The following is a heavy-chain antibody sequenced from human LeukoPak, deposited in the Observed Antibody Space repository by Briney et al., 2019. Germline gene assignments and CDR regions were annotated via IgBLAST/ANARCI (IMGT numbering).Heavy chain of an antibody. J-gene: IGHJ4*02. CDR3: ARDRTRTGDSSGWYHDY. CDR2: INPNSGDK. Sequence: ASVKVSRKASVYTFTGYYMHGVRQPPPRGREWMGWINPNSGDKKYAQKFQGWVTMTRDTSISTAYMELSRLGSDDTAVYYCARDRTRTGDSSGWYHDYWGQGTLVTASS. CDR1: VYTFTGYY. D-gene: IGHD6-19*01. V-gene: IGHV1-2*04.